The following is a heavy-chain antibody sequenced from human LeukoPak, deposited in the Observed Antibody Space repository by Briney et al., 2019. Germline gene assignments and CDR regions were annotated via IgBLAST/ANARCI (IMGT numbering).Heavy chain of an antibody. J-gene: IGHJ4*02. V-gene: IGHV1-69*05. CDR2: INPICGTT. Sequence: SVKVSCKASGGIFSSYGISWVRQAPGQGLEWMGGINPICGTTNYAQKFQGRVTITTDESTSTAYMELSSLRSEDTAGDYCAREGYYDSSGYYYGYFDYWGQGTLVTVSS. CDR3: AREGYYDSSGYYYGYFDY. CDR1: GGIFSSYG. D-gene: IGHD3-22*01.